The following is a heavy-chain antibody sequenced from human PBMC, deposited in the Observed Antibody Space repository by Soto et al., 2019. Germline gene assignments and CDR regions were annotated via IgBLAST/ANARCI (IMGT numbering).Heavy chain of an antibody. CDR1: GFIFSSHL. CDR3: VRDNNWSFDY. Sequence: GGSLRLSCAASGFIFSSHLMHWVRQAPGKGLVGVSHIGPDGSNIWEADSVQGRFTISRDNARNRLYLQMNSLRDEDRAIYYCVRDNNWSFDYWGQGILVTVSS. J-gene: IGHJ4*02. D-gene: IGHD1-1*01. CDR2: IGPDGSNI. V-gene: IGHV3-74*01.